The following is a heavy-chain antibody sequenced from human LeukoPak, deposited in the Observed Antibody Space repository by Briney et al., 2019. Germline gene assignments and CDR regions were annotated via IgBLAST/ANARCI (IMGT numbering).Heavy chain of an antibody. Sequence: GASVKVSCKASGYTFTGYYMHWVRQAPGQGLEWMGWINPNSGGTNYAQKFQGRVTMTRDTSISTAYMELSRLRSDDTAVYYCARVLGGYSGYDPNPFDYWGQGTLVTASS. CDR3: ARVLGGYSGYDPNPFDY. V-gene: IGHV1-2*02. J-gene: IGHJ4*02. CDR2: INPNSGGT. D-gene: IGHD5-12*01. CDR1: GYTFTGYY.